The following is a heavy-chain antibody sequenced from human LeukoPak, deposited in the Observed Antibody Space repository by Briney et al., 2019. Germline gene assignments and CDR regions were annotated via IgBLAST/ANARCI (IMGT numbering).Heavy chain of an antibody. CDR3: ARDRYYDSSGYWGGAFDI. D-gene: IGHD3-22*01. CDR1: GFTFDDYA. J-gene: IGHJ3*02. CDR2: ISWNSGSI. V-gene: IGHV3-9*01. Sequence: GGSPRLSCAASGFTFDDYAMHWVRQAPGKGLEWVSGISWNSGSIGYADSVKGRFTISRDNAKNSLYLQMNSLRAEDTAVYYCARDRYYDSSGYWGGAFDIWGQGTMVTVSS.